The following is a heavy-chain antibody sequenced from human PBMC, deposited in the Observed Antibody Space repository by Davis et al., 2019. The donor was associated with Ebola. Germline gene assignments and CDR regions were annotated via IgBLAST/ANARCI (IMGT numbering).Heavy chain of an antibody. Sequence: AASVKVSCNASAYSFTGSTYYRLHWVRRAPGRGLEWLGWINPNTGATNYAQKFQGRVTMTRDTSINTGHMEMRRLTSDDTAVYYCARAVVTPFAAWFDPWGQGTLLTVSS. D-gene: IGHD4-23*01. J-gene: IGHJ5*02. CDR1: AYSFTGSTYY. CDR2: INPNTGAT. CDR3: ARAVVTPFAAWFDP. V-gene: IGHV1-2*02.